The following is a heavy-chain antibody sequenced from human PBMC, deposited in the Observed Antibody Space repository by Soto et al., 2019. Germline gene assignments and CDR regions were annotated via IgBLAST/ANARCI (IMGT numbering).Heavy chain of an antibody. Sequence: QMQLVQSGPEVKKPGTSVKVSCKASGFTFTSSAVQWVRQARGQRREWIGWIVVGSGNTNYAQKFQERVTITRDMSTSKAYMELSSLRSEDTAVYYCAASYSSGWYYYYGMDVWGLGTTVTVSS. CDR2: IVVGSGNT. CDR3: AASYSSGWYYYYGMDV. D-gene: IGHD6-19*01. J-gene: IGHJ6*02. CDR1: GFTFTSSA. V-gene: IGHV1-58*01.